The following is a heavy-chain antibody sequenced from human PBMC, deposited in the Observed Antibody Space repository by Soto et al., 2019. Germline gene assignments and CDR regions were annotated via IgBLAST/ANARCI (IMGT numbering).Heavy chain of an antibody. CDR1: GFTFSGYW. D-gene: IGHD3-10*01. V-gene: IGHV3-74*01. Sequence: GGSLRLSCAASGFTFSGYWMNWVRLSPGKGLLWVSRIKYDGSSPTYADSVKGRFTISRDNAKNTLYLQLDSLRAEDTAVYYCARESGSGFDPWGQGNLVTVSS. CDR2: IKYDGSSP. CDR3: ARESGSGFDP. J-gene: IGHJ5*02.